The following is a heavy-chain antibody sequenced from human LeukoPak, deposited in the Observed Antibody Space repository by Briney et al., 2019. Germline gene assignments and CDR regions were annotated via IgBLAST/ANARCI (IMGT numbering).Heavy chain of an antibody. V-gene: IGHV1-2*02. Sequence: ASVKVSCKASGYTFTGYYMHWVRQAPGQGLEWMGWINPNSGGTNYAQKFRGRVTMTRDTSISTAYMELSRLRSDDTAVYYCARDYYGSLNWFDPWGQGTLVTVSS. CDR3: ARDYYGSLNWFDP. CDR2: INPNSGGT. D-gene: IGHD3-10*01. CDR1: GYTFTGYY. J-gene: IGHJ5*02.